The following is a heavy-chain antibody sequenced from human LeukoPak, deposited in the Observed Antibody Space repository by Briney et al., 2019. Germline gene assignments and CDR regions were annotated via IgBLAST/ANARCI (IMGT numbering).Heavy chain of an antibody. CDR3: ARVGMVRGVISFFRY. D-gene: IGHD3-10*01. V-gene: IGHV4-34*01. Sequence: TSETLSLTCAVYGGSFSGYYWSWIRQPPGKGLEWIGEINHSESTNYNPSLKSRVTISVDTSKNQFSLKLSSVTAADTAVYYCARVGMVRGVISFFRYWGQGTLVTVSS. CDR1: GGSFSGYY. CDR2: INHSEST. J-gene: IGHJ4*02.